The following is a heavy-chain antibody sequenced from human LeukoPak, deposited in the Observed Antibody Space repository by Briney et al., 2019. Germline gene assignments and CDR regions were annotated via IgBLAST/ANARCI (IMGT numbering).Heavy chain of an antibody. D-gene: IGHD6-13*01. V-gene: IGHV4-39*07. CDR2: IYYSGNT. Sequence: SETLSLTCSVSGGSISSTSYYWGWIRQPPGKGLEWIGSIYYSGNTYCNPSLKSRVTMSVDTSKNQFSLKLRSVTAADTAVYYCARDQSSSAYDHWGQGTLVTVSS. J-gene: IGHJ4*02. CDR1: GGSISSTSYY. CDR3: ARDQSSSAYDH.